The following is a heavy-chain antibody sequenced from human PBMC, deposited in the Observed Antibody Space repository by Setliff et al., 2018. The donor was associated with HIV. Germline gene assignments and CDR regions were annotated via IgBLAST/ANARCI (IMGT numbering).Heavy chain of an antibody. CDR1: GGSIRSNDW. Sequence: SETLSLTCTVSGGSIRSNDWWSWVRQPPGKGLELIGEIHHSGSTNYNPSLKSRVTISVDTSKNQFSLKLSSVTAADTAVYYCARANFWSGYYGYWGQGTLVTVSS. CDR3: ARANFWSGYYGY. J-gene: IGHJ4*02. V-gene: IGHV4-4*02. D-gene: IGHD3-3*01. CDR2: IHHSGST.